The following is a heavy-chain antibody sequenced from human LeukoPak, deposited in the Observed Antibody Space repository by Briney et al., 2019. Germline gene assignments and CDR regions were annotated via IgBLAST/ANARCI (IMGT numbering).Heavy chain of an antibody. CDR2: IYYSGST. J-gene: IGHJ5*02. D-gene: IGHD6-19*01. CDR1: GGSISIGGYY. CDR3: ARDLSGWSIRGFDP. V-gene: IGHV4-31*03. Sequence: PSETLSLTCTVSGGSISIGGYYWSWIRQHPGKGLERIGHIYYSGSTYYNASLKSRVTMSVDTSQNQFSLKLSSVTAADTAVYYWARDLSGWSIRGFDPWGQGTLVTVSS.